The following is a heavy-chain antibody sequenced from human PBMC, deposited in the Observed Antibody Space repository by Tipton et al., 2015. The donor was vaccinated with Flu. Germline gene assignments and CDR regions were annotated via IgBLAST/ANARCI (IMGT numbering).Heavy chain of an antibody. CDR1: GFTFSNYE. D-gene: IGHD7-27*01. CDR3: ATLTADDY. Sequence: SLRLSCAASGFTFSNYEMNWVRQAPGKGLEWLSYISSGASTISYADSVRGRFTISRDNAKNSLYLQLNSLRAEDTALYYCATLTADDYWGQGDVVTVPS. J-gene: IGHJ4*02. V-gene: IGHV3-48*03. CDR2: ISSGASTI.